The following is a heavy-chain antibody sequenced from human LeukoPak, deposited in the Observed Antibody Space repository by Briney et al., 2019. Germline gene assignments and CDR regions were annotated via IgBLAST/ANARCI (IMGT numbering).Heavy chain of an antibody. J-gene: IGHJ6*03. V-gene: IGHV4-61*02. CDR1: GGSISSGSYY. Sequence: SQTLSLTCTVSGGSISSGSYYWSWIRQPAGKGLEWIGRIYTSGSTNYNPSLKSRVTISVDTSKNHFSLKVRYVTAADTAVYYCARALVGATSYYYYYMDVWGKGTTVTVSS. CDR2: IYTSGST. CDR3: ARALVGATSYYYYYMDV. D-gene: IGHD1-26*01.